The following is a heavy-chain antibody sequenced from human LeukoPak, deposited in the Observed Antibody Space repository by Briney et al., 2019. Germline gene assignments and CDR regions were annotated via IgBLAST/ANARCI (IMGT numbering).Heavy chain of an antibody. V-gene: IGHV1-69*13. J-gene: IGHJ5*02. CDR3: ARGIVVQPSANWFDP. CDR1: GGTFSSYA. Sequence: VASVKVSCKASGGTFSSYAISWVRQAPGQGLEWMGGIIPIFGTANCAQKFQGRVTITADESTSTAYMELSSLRSEDTAVYYCARGIVVQPSANWFDPWGQGTPVTVSS. D-gene: IGHD2-2*01. CDR2: IIPIFGTA.